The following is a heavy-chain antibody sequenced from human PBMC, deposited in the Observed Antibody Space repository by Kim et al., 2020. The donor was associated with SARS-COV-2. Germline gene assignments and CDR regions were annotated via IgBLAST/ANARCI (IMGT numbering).Heavy chain of an antibody. J-gene: IGHJ6*02. D-gene: IGHD5-12*01. CDR3: AKEVEMATINYSYGMDV. V-gene: IGHV3-43*01. Sequence: GGSLRLSCAASGFTFDDYTMHWVRQAPGKGLEWVSLISWDGGSTYYADSVKGRFTISRDNSKNSLYLQMNSLRTEDTALYYCAKEVEMATINYSYGMDVWGQGTTVTVSS. CDR1: GFTFDDYT. CDR2: ISWDGGST.